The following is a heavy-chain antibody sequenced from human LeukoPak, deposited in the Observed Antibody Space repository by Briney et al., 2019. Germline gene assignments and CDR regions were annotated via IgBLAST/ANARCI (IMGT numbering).Heavy chain of an antibody. CDR1: GFTFSSYG. D-gene: IGHD2-8*01. Sequence: HPGRSLRLSCAASGFTFSSYGMHWVRQAPGKGLEWVAVIWYDGSNRYYADSVKGRFTISRDNSKNTLSLQMNTLRAEDTAIYYCAREKYCTPTDCLHGRFYFNSWGQGTLVSVSS. CDR2: IWYDGSNR. J-gene: IGHJ4*02. CDR3: AREKYCTPTDCLHGRFYFNS. V-gene: IGHV3-33*01.